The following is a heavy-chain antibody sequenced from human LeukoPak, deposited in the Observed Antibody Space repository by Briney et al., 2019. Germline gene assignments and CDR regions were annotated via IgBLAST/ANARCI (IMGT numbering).Heavy chain of an antibody. V-gene: IGHV3-11*04. J-gene: IGHJ4*02. D-gene: IGHD2-2*01. CDR3: AAELGYCSSTSCYWGGLGSY. CDR1: GFTFSDYY. CDR2: ISSSGSTI. Sequence: GGSLRLSCAASGFTFSDYYMSWIRQAPGKGLEWVSYISSSGSTIYYADSAKGRFTISRDNAKNSLYLQMNSLRAEDTAVYYCAAELGYCSSTSCYWGGLGSYWGQGTLVTVSS.